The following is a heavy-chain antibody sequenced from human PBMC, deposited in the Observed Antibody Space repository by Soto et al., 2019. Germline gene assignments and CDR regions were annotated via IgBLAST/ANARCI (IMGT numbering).Heavy chain of an antibody. Sequence: QVRLVPSGAEVKKPGASVKVSCKASGYTFTSYGISWVRQAPGQGLEWMGWISAYNGNTNYAQKIQGRVTMTTAISTSTAYRELRSLRSDDTAVYYCARDQVFWSGYHIPPNAFDIWGQGTMVTVSS. CDR2: ISAYNGNT. CDR3: ARDQVFWSGYHIPPNAFDI. CDR1: GYTFTSYG. D-gene: IGHD3-3*01. J-gene: IGHJ3*02. V-gene: IGHV1-18*01.